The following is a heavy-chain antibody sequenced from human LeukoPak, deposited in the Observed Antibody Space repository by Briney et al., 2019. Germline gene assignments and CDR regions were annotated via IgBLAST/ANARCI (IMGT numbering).Heavy chain of an antibody. CDR3: WVVVPAPGFDYYYGMDV. Sequence: ASVKVSCKASGYTFTSYGISWVRQAPGQGLEWMGWISAYNGNTNYAQKLQGRVTMTTDTSTSTAYMELRSLRSDDTAVYYCWVVVPAPGFDYYYGMDVWGQGTTVTVSS. CDR2: ISAYNGNT. D-gene: IGHD2-2*01. CDR1: GYTFTSYG. J-gene: IGHJ6*02. V-gene: IGHV1-18*01.